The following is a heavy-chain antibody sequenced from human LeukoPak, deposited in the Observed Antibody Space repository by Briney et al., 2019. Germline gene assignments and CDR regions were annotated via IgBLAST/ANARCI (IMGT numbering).Heavy chain of an antibody. Sequence: GGSLRLSCAASGFTFSNYWMSWVRQAPGKGLEWVANIKQDGSEKYYVDSVKGRFTISRDNAKNSLYLQMNSLGVEDTAVYYCAKAIGQWSFDLWGRGALVIVSS. V-gene: IGHV3-7*03. J-gene: IGHJ2*01. CDR1: GFTFSNYW. D-gene: IGHD2-21*01. CDR3: AKAIGQWSFDL. CDR2: IKQDGSEK.